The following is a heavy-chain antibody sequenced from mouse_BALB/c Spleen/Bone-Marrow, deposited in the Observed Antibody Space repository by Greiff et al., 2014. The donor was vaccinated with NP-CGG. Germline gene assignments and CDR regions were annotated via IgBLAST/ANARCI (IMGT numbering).Heavy chain of an antibody. V-gene: IGHV5-17*02. CDR3: ARLRRYYGYFDY. D-gene: IGHD1-1*01. CDR1: GFTFSSFG. CDR2: ISSGSSTI. Sequence: EVKLMESGGGLVQPEGSRKLSCAASGFTFSSFGMHWVRQAPEKGLEWVAYISSGSSTIYYADTVKGRFTISRDNPKNTLFLQMTSLRSEDTAMYYCARLRRYYGYFDYWGQGTTLTVSS. J-gene: IGHJ2*01.